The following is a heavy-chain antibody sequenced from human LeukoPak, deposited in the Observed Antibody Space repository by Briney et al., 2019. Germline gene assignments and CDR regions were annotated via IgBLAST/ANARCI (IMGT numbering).Heavy chain of an antibody. CDR3: ARASAAARTNKAFDT. CDR1: GYSFTTYW. D-gene: IGHD6-13*01. J-gene: IGHJ3*02. CDR2: IYLGDSDT. V-gene: IGHV5-51*01. Sequence: GESLKISCKGSGYSFTTYWIGWVRQMPGKGLEWMGIIYLGDSDTRYSPSLQGQVTISADKSISTAYLQWSSLKASDTAMYYCARASAAARTNKAFDTWGQGTMVTVSS.